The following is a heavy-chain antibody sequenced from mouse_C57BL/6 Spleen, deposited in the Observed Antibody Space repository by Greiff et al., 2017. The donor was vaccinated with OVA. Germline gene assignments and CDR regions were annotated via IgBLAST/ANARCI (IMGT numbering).Heavy chain of an antibody. CDR3: ARDGNFAY. J-gene: IGHJ3*01. Sequence: VPLQHSVAELVKPGASVKISCKAFGYAFSSYWMNWVKQRPGKGLEWIGQIYPGDGDTNYNGKFKGKATLTADKSTSTAYMQISSLTSEGSAVYFCARDGNFAYWGQGTLVTVSA. CDR1: GYAFSSYW. D-gene: IGHD2-1*01. V-gene: IGHV1-80*01. CDR2: IYPGDGDT.